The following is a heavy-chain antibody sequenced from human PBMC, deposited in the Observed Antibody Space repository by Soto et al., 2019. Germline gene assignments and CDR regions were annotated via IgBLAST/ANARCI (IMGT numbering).Heavy chain of an antibody. J-gene: IGHJ5*02. Sequence: ASVKVSCKVSGYTLTELSMHWVRQAPGKGLEWMGGFDPEDGETIYAQKFQGRVTMTEDTSTDTAYMELSILRSEDTAVYYCATNSGSQGWFDPWGQGTLVTVSS. CDR2: FDPEDGET. CDR3: ATNSGSQGWFDP. CDR1: GYTLTELS. V-gene: IGHV1-24*01. D-gene: IGHD1-26*01.